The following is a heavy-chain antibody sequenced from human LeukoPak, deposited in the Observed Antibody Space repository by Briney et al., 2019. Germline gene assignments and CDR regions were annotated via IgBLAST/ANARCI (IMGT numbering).Heavy chain of an antibody. V-gene: IGHV3-15*01. D-gene: IGHD2-15*01. CDR3: TTDGEYCSGGSCYGGAFDI. J-gene: IGHJ3*02. CDR2: IKSKTDGGTT. CDR1: GFTFSNAW. Sequence: AGGSLRLSCAASGFTFSNAWMSWVRQAPGKALEWVGRIKSKTDGGTTDYAAPVKGSFTISRDHSKNTLYLQMNSLKTEDTAVYYCTTDGEYCSGGSCYGGAFDIWGQGTMVTVSS.